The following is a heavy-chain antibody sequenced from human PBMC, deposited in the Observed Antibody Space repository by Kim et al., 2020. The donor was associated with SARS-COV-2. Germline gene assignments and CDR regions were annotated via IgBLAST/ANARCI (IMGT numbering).Heavy chain of an antibody. D-gene: IGHD1-26*01. V-gene: IGHV4-4*07. CDR3: ARGDGSLSVGVDP. CDR2: IYTSGST. J-gene: IGHJ5*02. CDR1: GGSISSYY. Sequence: SETLSLTCTVSGGSISSYYWSWIRQPAGKGLEWIGRIYTSGSTNYNPSLKSRVPMSVDTSKNQFSLKMSSVTAADTAVYYCARGDGSLSVGVDPWGQGTLVTVSS.